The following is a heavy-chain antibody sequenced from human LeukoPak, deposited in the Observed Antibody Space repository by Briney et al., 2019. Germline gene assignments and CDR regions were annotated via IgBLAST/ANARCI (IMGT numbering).Heavy chain of an antibody. CDR3: VVPDAAGWYYDY. J-gene: IGHJ4*02. V-gene: IGHV3-20*04. Sequence: GGSLRLSCAASGFTFDDYGMSWVRQAPGKGLEWVSGINWNGGSTGYADSVKGRSTISRDNAKNSLYLQMNSLRAEDTALYYCVVPDAAGWYYDYWGQGTLVTVSS. CDR2: INWNGGST. CDR1: GFTFDDYG. D-gene: IGHD6-19*01.